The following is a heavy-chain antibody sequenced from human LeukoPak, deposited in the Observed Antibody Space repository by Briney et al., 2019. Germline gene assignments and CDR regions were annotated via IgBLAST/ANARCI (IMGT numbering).Heavy chain of an antibody. J-gene: IGHJ4*02. CDR1: GGSISSYY. CDR3: ARLEGYYYGSGSYLGGLDY. CDR2: IYYSGST. V-gene: IGHV4-59*01. D-gene: IGHD3-10*01. Sequence: SETLSLTCTVSGGSISSYYRSWIRQPPGKGLEWIGYIYYSGSTNYNPSLKSRVTISVDTSKNQFSLKLSSVTAADTAVYYCARLEGYYYGSGSYLGGLDYWGQGTLVTVSS.